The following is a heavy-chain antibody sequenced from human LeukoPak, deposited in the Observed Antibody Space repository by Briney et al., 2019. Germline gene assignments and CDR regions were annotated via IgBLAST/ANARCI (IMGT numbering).Heavy chain of an antibody. CDR1: GGSISSGGYS. D-gene: IGHD5-18*01. Sequence: SETLSLTCAVSGGSISSGGYSWSWIRQPPGKGLEWIGYIYYSGSTYYNPSLKSRATISVDTSKNQFSLKLSSVTAADTAVYYCARTTEGGYTYDYFYYYYMDVWGKGTTVTISS. CDR2: IYYSGST. V-gene: IGHV4-30-4*07. J-gene: IGHJ6*03. CDR3: ARTTEGGYTYDYFYYYYMDV.